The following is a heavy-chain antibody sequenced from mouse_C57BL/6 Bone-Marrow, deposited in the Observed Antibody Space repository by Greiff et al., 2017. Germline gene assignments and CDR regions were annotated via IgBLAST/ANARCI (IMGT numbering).Heavy chain of an antibody. Sequence: EVKLVESGGDLVKPGGSLKLSCAASGFTFSSYGMSWVRQTPDKRLEWVATISSGGSYTYYPDSVKGRFTISRDNAKNTLYLQMSSLKSEDTAMYYCARLPYCFDYWGQGTTLTVSS. V-gene: IGHV5-6*01. CDR2: ISSGGSYT. CDR1: GFTFSSYG. J-gene: IGHJ2*01. CDR3: ARLPYCFDY.